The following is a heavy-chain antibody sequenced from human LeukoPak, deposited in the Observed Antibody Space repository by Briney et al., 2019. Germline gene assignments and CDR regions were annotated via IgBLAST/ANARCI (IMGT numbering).Heavy chain of an antibody. Sequence: GASVKVPCKASGYTFTGYYIYWVRQAPGQGLEYMGWINPNRGGTNSTQKFQGRVTMTRDTSISTAYMELSRLRSDDTAVYYCARATEGGYHYWGQGTLVTVSS. D-gene: IGHD3-22*01. CDR1: GYTFTGYY. J-gene: IGHJ4*02. V-gene: IGHV1-2*02. CDR3: ARATEGGYHY. CDR2: INPNRGGT.